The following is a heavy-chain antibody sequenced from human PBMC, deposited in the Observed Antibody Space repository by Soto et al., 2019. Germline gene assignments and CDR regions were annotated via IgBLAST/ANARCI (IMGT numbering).Heavy chain of an antibody. CDR3: AGGYSYGYDYYYYGMDV. CDR1: GGSISSSNW. V-gene: IGHV4-4*02. Sequence: SETLSITCAVSGGSISSSNWWSWVRQPPGKGLEWIGEIYHSGSTNYNPSLKSRVTISVDKSKNQFSLKLSSVTAADTAVYYCAGGYSYGYDYYYYGMDVWGQGTTVTVSS. D-gene: IGHD5-18*01. CDR2: IYHSGST. J-gene: IGHJ6*02.